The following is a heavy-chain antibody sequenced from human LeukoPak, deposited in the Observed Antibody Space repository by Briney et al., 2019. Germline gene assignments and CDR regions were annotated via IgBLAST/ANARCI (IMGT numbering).Heavy chain of an antibody. D-gene: IGHD1-1*01. CDR1: GGSISSSTNY. CDR2: IYYSGIN. J-gene: IGHJ4*02. V-gene: IGHV4-39*01. Sequence: SETLSLTCAVSGGSISSSTNYWGWIRQPPGRGRVWIGSIYYSGINYQNPSLNRRITISVDTSKTQFPLRMSSATAADTAVYYCTRHHTGTLKVDYWGQGTLVTVSS. CDR3: TRHHTGTLKVDY.